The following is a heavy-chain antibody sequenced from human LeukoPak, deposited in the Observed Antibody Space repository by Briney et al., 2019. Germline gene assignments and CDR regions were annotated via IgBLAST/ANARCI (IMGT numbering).Heavy chain of an antibody. CDR1: GFTFSSYA. Sequence: GSLRLSCAASGFTFSSYAMHWVRQAPGKGLEWVAVISYDGSNKYYADSVKGRFTISRDNSKNTLYLQMNSLRAEDTAVYYCATLEISWGQGTLVTVSS. J-gene: IGHJ5*02. CDR2: ISYDGSNK. CDR3: ATLEIS. V-gene: IGHV3-30-3*01.